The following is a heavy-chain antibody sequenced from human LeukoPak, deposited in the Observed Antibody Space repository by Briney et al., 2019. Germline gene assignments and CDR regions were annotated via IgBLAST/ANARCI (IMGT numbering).Heavy chain of an antibody. J-gene: IGHJ4*02. Sequence: GGSLRLSCAASGFTFDDYAMHWVRQAPGKGLEWVSGISWNSGSIGYADSVKGRFTISRDNAKNSLYLQMNSLRAEDTALYYCAKDSGSYGPMDYWGQGTLVTVSS. V-gene: IGHV3-9*01. D-gene: IGHD1-26*01. CDR1: GFTFDDYA. CDR3: AKDSGSYGPMDY. CDR2: ISWNSGSI.